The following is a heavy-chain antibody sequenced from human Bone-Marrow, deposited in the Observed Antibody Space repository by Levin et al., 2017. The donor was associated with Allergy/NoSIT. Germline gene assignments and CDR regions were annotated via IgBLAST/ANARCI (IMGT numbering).Heavy chain of an antibody. Sequence: GGSLRLSCAPSGFTLSHYAIHWVRQAPGKGLEWLAMISYDGTNKYYTESVKGRFSISRDDSKDTVYLQMNSLRSDDTAAYYCARPMLAYSNFPPYDYYGLAVWGQGTTVTVSS. J-gene: IGHJ6*02. CDR2: ISYDGTNK. CDR1: GFTLSHYA. V-gene: IGHV3-30*04. D-gene: IGHD4-11*01. CDR3: ARPMLAYSNFPPYDYYGLAV.